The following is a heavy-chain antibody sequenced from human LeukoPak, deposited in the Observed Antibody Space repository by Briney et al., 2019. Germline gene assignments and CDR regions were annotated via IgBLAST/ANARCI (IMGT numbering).Heavy chain of an antibody. D-gene: IGHD1-26*01. CDR3: ARGRRRIVGATFAWFDP. Sequence: SETLSLTCAVYGGSFSGDYWSWIRQPPGKGLEWIGEINHSGSTNYNASLKSRVAISVDTSKNQFSLNLSSVTAADTAVYYCARGRRRIVGATFAWFDPWGQGTLVTVSS. J-gene: IGHJ5*02. CDR2: INHSGST. V-gene: IGHV4-34*01. CDR1: GGSFSGDY.